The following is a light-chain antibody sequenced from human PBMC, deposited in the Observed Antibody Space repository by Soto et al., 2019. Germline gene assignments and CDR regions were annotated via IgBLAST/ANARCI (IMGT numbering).Light chain of an antibody. CDR1: QAVSSTY. CDR3: HQCGNSWWT. V-gene: IGKV3-20*01. J-gene: IGKJ1*01. CDR2: GAS. Sequence: EVVLTQAPNTLSWSPGESDTLSCRASQAVSSTYLVWYQQKPGLAPRLLIYGASSRAPGISDRFSGSGSGTDFTLTISRLEPEDFAVYYCHQCGNSWWTFGEGTKVEIK.